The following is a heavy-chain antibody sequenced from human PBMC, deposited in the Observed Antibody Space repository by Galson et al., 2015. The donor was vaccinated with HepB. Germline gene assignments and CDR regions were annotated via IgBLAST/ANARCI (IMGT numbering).Heavy chain of an antibody. CDR3: ERGDNYDSSNFDL. V-gene: IGHV3-74*01. D-gene: IGHD3-22*01. CDR1: GFTFSSYD. CDR2: INTGGSST. Sequence: SLRLSCAASGFTFSSYDMHWVRQAPGKGLVWVSRINTGGSSTRHADYVEGRFTISRDNAKHTVNLQMNSLGAEDTAVYYYERGDNYDSSNFDLWGQGTLVTVSS. J-gene: IGHJ4*02.